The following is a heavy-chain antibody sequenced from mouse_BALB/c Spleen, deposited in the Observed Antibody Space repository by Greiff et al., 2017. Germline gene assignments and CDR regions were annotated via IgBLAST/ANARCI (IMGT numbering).Heavy chain of an antibody. Sequence: DVQLVESGGDLVKPGGSLKLSCAASGFTFSSYGMSWVRQTPDKRLEWVATISSGGSYTYYPDSVKGRFTISRDNAKNTLYLQMSSLKSEDTAMYYCARHPPGYGNHWYFDVWGAGTTVTVSS. D-gene: IGHD2-1*01. CDR2: ISSGGSYT. CDR3: ARHPPGYGNHWYFDV. CDR1: GFTFSSYG. J-gene: IGHJ1*01. V-gene: IGHV5-6*01.